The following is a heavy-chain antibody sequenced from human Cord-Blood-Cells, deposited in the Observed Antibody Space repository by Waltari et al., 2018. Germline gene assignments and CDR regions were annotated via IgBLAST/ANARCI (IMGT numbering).Heavy chain of an antibody. J-gene: IGHJ3*02. D-gene: IGHD6-6*01. Sequence: QVQLQESGPGLVKPSQTLSLTCTVSGGSISSGSYYWSWIRQPAGKGLEWIGYIYTRGSTNHNPSLKSRVTITVDTSKDQFSLKLSSVSAADTAVYYFARGGSSDAFDIWGQGTMVTVSS. CDR3: ARGGSSDAFDI. V-gene: IGHV4-61*09. CDR1: GGSISSGSYY. CDR2: IYTRGST.